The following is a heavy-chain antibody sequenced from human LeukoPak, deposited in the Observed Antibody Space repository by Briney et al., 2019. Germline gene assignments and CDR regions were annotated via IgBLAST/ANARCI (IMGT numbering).Heavy chain of an antibody. CDR2: ITSGRDHK. CDR3: STDASAWSRDN. Sequence: GGSLRLSCAASGFNFRSKSMSWLRQAPGKGLEWVSTITSGRDHKFYADSLQGRFTISRDNAKTSLFLQINTLADEDTAVYYCSTDASAWSRDNWGQGTLVTVSS. D-gene: IGHD2-8*02. V-gene: IGHV3-21*01. CDR1: GFNFRSKS. J-gene: IGHJ4*02.